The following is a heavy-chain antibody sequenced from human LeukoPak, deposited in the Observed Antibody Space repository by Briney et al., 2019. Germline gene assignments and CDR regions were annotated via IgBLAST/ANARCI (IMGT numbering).Heavy chain of an antibody. CDR3: ARGRAHTNSNVVRGVFPPSYYYYYYYMDV. J-gene: IGHJ6*03. D-gene: IGHD3-10*01. CDR1: GGSFSGYY. V-gene: IGHV4-34*01. Sequence: PSETLSLTCAVYGGSFSGYYWSWLRQPPGKGLEWIGEINHSGSTNYNPSLKSRGTISVDTSKNQFSLKLSSVTAADTAVYYCARGRAHTNSNVVRGVFPPSYYYYYYYMDVWGKGTTVTVSS. CDR2: INHSGST.